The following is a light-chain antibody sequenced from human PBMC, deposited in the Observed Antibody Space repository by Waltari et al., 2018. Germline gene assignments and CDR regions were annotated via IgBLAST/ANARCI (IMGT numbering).Light chain of an antibody. CDR2: GAS. V-gene: IGKV3-15*01. J-gene: IGKJ3*01. Sequence: FVLTQSPATLSLSPGERATLSCRASQSVRNSLAWYQQKPGQAPRLLIYGASTRATAIPDRFSGNGSGTDFTLTISSLEPADFAVYYCHQFGNWPILTFGPGTKLDIK. CDR3: HQFGNWPILT. CDR1: QSVRNS.